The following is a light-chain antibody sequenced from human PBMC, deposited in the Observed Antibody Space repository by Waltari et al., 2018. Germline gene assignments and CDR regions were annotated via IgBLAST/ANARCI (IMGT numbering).Light chain of an antibody. Sequence: QPALPQPASVSGSPGQSTTIPCTGPRSAIGVFNYVSWFQEHPGRAPKLLIYAVTKRPSGVSNRFSGSKSVNTASLTISGLRSEDEADYYCSSYTVTSVWVFGGGTKLTVL. J-gene: IGLJ3*02. CDR3: SSYTVTSVWV. V-gene: IGLV2-14*03. CDR1: RSAIGVFNY. CDR2: AVT.